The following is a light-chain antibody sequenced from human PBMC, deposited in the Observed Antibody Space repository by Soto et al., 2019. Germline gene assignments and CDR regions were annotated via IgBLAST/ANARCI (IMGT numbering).Light chain of an antibody. J-gene: IGLJ1*01. Sequence: QSVLTQPTSVSGSPGQSITISCTGTSSDVGGYNYVSWYQHHPGKAPKLMICDVSDRPSGVSNRFSGSKSGNTASLTIFGLQAEDEADYYCSSYTSSSTPWVFGTGTKVTVL. CDR1: SSDVGGYNY. CDR2: DVS. CDR3: SSYTSSSTPWV. V-gene: IGLV2-14*03.